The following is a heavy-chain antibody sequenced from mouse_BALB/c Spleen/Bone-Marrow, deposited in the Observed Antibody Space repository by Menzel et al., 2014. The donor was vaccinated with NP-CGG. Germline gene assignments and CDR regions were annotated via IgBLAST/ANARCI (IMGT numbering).Heavy chain of an antibody. CDR3: ARGDYGNWNYAMDY. CDR2: ISTYSGNT. D-gene: IGHD2-1*01. J-gene: IGHJ4*01. CDR1: GYTFTDYA. Sequence: VQLQQSGPELVRPGVSVKISCKGSGYTFTDYAMHWVKQSHAKGLEWIGVISTYSGNTNYNQKFKGKATMTVDKSSSTAYMELARLTSEDSAIYYCARGDYGNWNYAMDYWGQGTSVTVSS. V-gene: IGHV1-67*01.